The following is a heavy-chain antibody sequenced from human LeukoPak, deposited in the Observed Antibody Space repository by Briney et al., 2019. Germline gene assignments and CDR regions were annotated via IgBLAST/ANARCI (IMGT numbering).Heavy chain of an antibody. D-gene: IGHD2-21*02. V-gene: IGHV3-48*04. CDR2: ITGGTTTIT. J-gene: IGHJ4*02. CDR1: GFTFSSYS. CDR3: AKDIVGGGDDY. Sequence: GGSLRLSCAASGFTFSSYSMNWVRQAPGKGLEWLSYITGGTTTITYYADSVKGRFTISRDNAKNSIYLQMNSLRVEDTAVYYCAKDIVGGGDDYWGQGTLVIVSS.